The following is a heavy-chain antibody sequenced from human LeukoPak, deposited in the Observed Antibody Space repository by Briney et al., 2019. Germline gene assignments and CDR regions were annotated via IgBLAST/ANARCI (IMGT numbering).Heavy chain of an antibody. CDR1: GFTFSTYG. J-gene: IGHJ4*02. V-gene: IGHV3-23*01. CDR3: AKEVGSGRNYYFDY. D-gene: IGHD3-10*01. CDR2: VSPSGDIT. Sequence: GGSLRLSCAASGFTFSTYGMNWVRQAPGKGLEWVSGVSPSGDITYYADSVKGRFTISRDNSKNTVYLQMNNVRAEDTAVYYCAKEVGSGRNYYFDYWGQGTLVTVSS.